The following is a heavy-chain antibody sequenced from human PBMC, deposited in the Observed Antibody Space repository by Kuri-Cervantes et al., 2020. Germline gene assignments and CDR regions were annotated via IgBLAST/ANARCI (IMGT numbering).Heavy chain of an antibody. Sequence: SETLSLTCAVYGGSFSDYYWSWIRQPPGMGLEWIGEINHSGSTSYNPSLKSRVTISVDTSKNQFSLKLSSVTAADTAVYYCARGRPRVDWFDPWGQGTLVTVSS. V-gene: IGHV4-34*01. J-gene: IGHJ5*02. CDR1: GGSFSDYY. CDR2: INHSGST. CDR3: ARGRPRVDWFDP.